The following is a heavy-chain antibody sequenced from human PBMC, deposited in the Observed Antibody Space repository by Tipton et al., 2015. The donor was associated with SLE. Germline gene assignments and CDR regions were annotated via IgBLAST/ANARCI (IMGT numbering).Heavy chain of an antibody. J-gene: IGHJ5*02. D-gene: IGHD3-10*01. CDR3: AGGFTMLRGAST. Sequence: TLSLTCTVSGASINSHHWSWIRQPPGKGLEWIGYIYYSGSTNYNPSLKSRVTISVDTSKNHFSLKLSSVTAADTAMYFCAGGFTMLRGASTWGQGTLVTVSS. CDR1: GASINSHH. CDR2: IYYSGST. V-gene: IGHV4-59*11.